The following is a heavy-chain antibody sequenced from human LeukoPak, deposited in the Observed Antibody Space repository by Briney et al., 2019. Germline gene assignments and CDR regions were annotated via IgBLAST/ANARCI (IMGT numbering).Heavy chain of an antibody. J-gene: IGHJ5*02. CDR2: TYYRSNLYD. Sequence: PSQTLSLTCAISGDSFSSNSAAWNWIRQSPSRGLEWLGRTYYRSNLYDDFAVSVRIRITINPDTSKNQFSLQLNSVTPEDTAVYYCARSSDWPPNGWFDPWGQGTLVTVSS. D-gene: IGHD2-21*02. CDR1: GDSFSSNSAA. CDR3: ARSSDWPPNGWFDP. V-gene: IGHV6-1*01.